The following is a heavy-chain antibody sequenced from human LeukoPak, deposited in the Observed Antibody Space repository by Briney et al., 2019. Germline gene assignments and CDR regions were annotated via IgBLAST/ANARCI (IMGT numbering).Heavy chain of an antibody. Sequence: SETLSLTCTVSGDSISDDYYTWMRQPAGKGLEWIGRIHSGGTTNYNPSLTSRVTLSIDKSKKHISLRLTSVTAADTALYYCARDNGSGYTKGYEHYYYYLDVWGKGTTVTVSS. D-gene: IGHD3-3*02. J-gene: IGHJ6*03. CDR1: GDSISDDY. CDR2: IHSGGTT. V-gene: IGHV4-4*07. CDR3: ARDNGSGYTKGYEHYYYYLDV.